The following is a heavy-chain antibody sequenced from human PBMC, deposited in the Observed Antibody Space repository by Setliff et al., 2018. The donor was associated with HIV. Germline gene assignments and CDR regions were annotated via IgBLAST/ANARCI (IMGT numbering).Heavy chain of an antibody. CDR1: GFSFSTHA. J-gene: IGHJ4*02. V-gene: IGHV3-23*01. CDR2: IDNTDKT. Sequence: GGSLRLSCEASGFSFSTHAMGWVRQAQGKGLEWVSGIDNTDKTLYADSVKGRLTISRDISKNTLYLQMNGLRAEDTAIYYCTKAMGHLPYFFGSWGQGTLVTVSS. CDR3: TKAMGHLPYFFGS.